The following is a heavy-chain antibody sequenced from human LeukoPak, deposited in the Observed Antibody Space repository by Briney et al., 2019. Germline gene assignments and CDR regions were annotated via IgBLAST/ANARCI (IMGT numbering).Heavy chain of an antibody. V-gene: IGHV4-38-2*02. CDR2: VYHSGIT. J-gene: IGHJ5*02. CDR3: AREGTVRWFDP. Sequence: PSETLSLTCNVSAYSISSGYYWGWIRQPPGKGLEWIGSVYHSGITFYNPFLKSRITISVDTSKNQFSLKLTSVTAADTAVYYCAREGTVRWFDPWGQGTLVTVSS. D-gene: IGHD1-14*01. CDR1: AYSISSGYY.